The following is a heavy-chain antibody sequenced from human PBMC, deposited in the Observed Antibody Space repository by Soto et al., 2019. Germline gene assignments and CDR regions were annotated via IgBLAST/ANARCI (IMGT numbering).Heavy chain of an antibody. Sequence: QVQLVESGGGVVQPGRSLRLSCAASGFTFSSYGMHWVRQAPGKGLEWVAVISYDGSNKYYADSVKGRFTISRDNSKNTLYLQMNSLRAEDTAVYYCAKAVLRFLEWPEGYYGMDVWGQGTTVTVSS. CDR1: GFTFSSYG. V-gene: IGHV3-30*18. D-gene: IGHD3-3*01. CDR3: AKAVLRFLEWPEGYYGMDV. J-gene: IGHJ6*02. CDR2: ISYDGSNK.